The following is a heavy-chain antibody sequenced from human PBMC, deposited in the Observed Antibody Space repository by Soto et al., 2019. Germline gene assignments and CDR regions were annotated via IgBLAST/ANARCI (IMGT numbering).Heavy chain of an antibody. J-gene: IGHJ4*02. CDR1: GDTFTNYG. Sequence: ASVKVSCKASGDTFTNYGFSWVRQAPGQGLEWMGWISVYSGNTNYAQNVQGRVTMTTDTSTSTAYMELRSLRSDDTAVYYCARDRSPYXXDXSGYPHYWGQGTLVTVSS. V-gene: IGHV1-18*01. CDR2: ISVYSGNT. D-gene: IGHD3-22*01. CDR3: ARDRSPYXXDXSGYPHY.